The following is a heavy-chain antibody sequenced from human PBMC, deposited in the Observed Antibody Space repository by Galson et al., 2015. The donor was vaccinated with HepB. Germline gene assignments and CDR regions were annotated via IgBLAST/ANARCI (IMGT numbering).Heavy chain of an antibody. J-gene: IGHJ4*02. CDR1: GFTFSDYY. V-gene: IGHV3-11*06. D-gene: IGHD5-18*01. CDR3: ARDFVEDSGDSYGYGTFDY. Sequence: SLRLSCAASGFTFSDYYMSWIRQAPGKGLEWVSYISSSSSYTNYADSVKGRFTISRDNAKNSLYLQMNSLRAEDTAVYYCARDFVEDSGDSYGYGTFDYWGQGTLVTVSS. CDR2: ISSSSSYT.